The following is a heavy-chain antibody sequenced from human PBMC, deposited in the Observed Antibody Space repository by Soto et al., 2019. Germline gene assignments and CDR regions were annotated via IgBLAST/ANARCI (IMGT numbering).Heavy chain of an antibody. V-gene: IGHV3-30*14. Sequence: QVQLVESGGGVVQPGRSLRLSCAASGFTFSSYAMHWVRQAPGKGLEWVAVISYDGSNKYYADSVKGRFTISRHNSKNMXXLQMKSLRADDTAVYYCASGRDCYPDNYYYYCMDVWGQGTTVTFSS. J-gene: IGHJ6*02. CDR1: GFTFSSYA. CDR2: ISYDGSNK. CDR3: ASGRDCYPDNYYYYCMDV. D-gene: IGHD2-21*01.